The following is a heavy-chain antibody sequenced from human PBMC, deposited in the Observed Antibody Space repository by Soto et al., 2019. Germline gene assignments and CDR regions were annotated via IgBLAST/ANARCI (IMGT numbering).Heavy chain of an antibody. D-gene: IGHD2-2*01. Sequence: ASVKVSCKASGYTFTSYGISWVRQAPGQGLEWMGWISAYNGNTNYAQKLQGRVTMTTDTSTSTAYMELRSLRSDDTAVYYCARGVPAAMYYYYYYTDVWGKGTTVTVSS. V-gene: IGHV1-18*01. J-gene: IGHJ6*03. CDR3: ARGVPAAMYYYYYYTDV. CDR1: GYTFTSYG. CDR2: ISAYNGNT.